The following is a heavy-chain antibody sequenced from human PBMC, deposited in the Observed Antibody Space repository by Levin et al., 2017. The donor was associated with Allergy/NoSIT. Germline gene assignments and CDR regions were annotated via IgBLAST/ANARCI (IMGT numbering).Heavy chain of an antibody. CDR1: EFTLSSYA. D-gene: IGHD5-24*01. V-gene: IGHV3-30-3*01. J-gene: IGHJ4*02. Sequence: QPGGSLRLSCAASEFTLSSYAIHWVRQAPGKGLEWVALISYDGTNKYYADSVKGRFTISRDNSKNTLYLQMDSLRAEDTAVYYCARDPFYDLRDGYIDYWGQGTLVTVSS. CDR2: ISYDGTNK. CDR3: ARDPFYDLRDGYIDY.